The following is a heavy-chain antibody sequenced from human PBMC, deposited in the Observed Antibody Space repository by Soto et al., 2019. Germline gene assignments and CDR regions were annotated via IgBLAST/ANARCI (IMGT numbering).Heavy chain of an antibody. CDR3: ARERITMVRGVILYAFDI. CDR1: GWSFSGYY. CDR2: INHSGST. Sequence: PSETLSLTCAVYGWSFSGYYWGWIRQPPGKGLEWIGEINHSGSTNYNPSLKSRVTISVDTSKNQFSLKLSSVTAADTAVYYCARERITMVRGVILYAFDIWGQGTMVTVSS. J-gene: IGHJ3*02. V-gene: IGHV4-34*01. D-gene: IGHD3-10*01.